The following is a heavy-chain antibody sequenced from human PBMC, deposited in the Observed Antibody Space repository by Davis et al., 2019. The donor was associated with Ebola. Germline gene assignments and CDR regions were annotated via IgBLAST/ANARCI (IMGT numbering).Heavy chain of an antibody. J-gene: IGHJ4*02. D-gene: IGHD5-18*01. CDR3: ARGGYSYGFDY. Sequence: MPSETLSLTCAVYGGSFSGYYWRCIRQPPGKGLEWIGENNHSGGTNYNPSLKSRVTISVDTSKNQFSLKLSSVTAADTAVYYCARGGYSYGFDYWGQGTLVTVSS. CDR1: GGSFSGYY. V-gene: IGHV4-34*01. CDR2: NNHSGGT.